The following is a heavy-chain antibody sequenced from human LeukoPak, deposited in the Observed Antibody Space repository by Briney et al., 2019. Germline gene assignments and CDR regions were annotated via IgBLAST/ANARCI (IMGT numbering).Heavy chain of an antibody. CDR3: ARYYYDSSGYYDFDY. CDR1: GGSISSSSYY. CDR2: IYYSGST. V-gene: IGHV4-39*01. J-gene: IGHJ4*02. Sequence: SETLSLTCTVSGGSISSSSYYWGWIRQPPGKGLEWFGSIYYSGSTYYNPSLKCRVTISVGTSKNQFSLKLSSVTAAGTAMYYCARYYYDSSGYYDFDYWGRGTLVTVSS. D-gene: IGHD3-22*01.